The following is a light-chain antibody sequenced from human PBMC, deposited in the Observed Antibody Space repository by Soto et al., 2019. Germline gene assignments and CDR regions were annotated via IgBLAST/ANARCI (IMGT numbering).Light chain of an antibody. V-gene: IGKV1D-12*01. J-gene: IGKJ4*01. CDR1: QVIRSW. CDR2: AAS. Sequence: DIHMTQSPSSVSASVGYMVTITCRASQVIRSWLVWYQQKPGKAPKLLIYAASSLQSGVPSRLSGSASGTDFTLTISSLQPEDFATYYCQQADSLPTFGGGTQVDIK. CDR3: QQADSLPT.